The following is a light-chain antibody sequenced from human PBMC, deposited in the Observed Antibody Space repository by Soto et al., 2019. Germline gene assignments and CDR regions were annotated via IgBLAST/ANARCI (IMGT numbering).Light chain of an antibody. CDR2: EGS. V-gene: IGLV2-14*02. Sequence: QSVLTQPASVSGSPGQSITISCTGTSSDVGSYTLVSWYQHHPGKAPKLMIYEGSKRPSGVPGRFSGSKSGTSASLAITGLQAEDEADYYCQSYDSSLSGYVFGAGTKLTVL. J-gene: IGLJ1*01. CDR3: QSYDSSLSGYV. CDR1: SSDVGSYTL.